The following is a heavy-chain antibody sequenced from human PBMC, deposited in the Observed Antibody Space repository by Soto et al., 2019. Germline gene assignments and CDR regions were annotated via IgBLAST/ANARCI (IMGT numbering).Heavy chain of an antibody. Sequence: LRLSCAASGFTVSRSYMSWVRQAPGKGLEWVSTIYTPGSTYYADSVKGRFTISRDNSKNTLYLQMNGLRAEDTAVYYCARGLVGSTTAFDYWGQGTLVTVSS. CDR1: GFTVSRSY. CDR3: ARGLVGSTTAFDY. J-gene: IGHJ4*02. D-gene: IGHD1-26*01. V-gene: IGHV3-53*01. CDR2: IYTPGST.